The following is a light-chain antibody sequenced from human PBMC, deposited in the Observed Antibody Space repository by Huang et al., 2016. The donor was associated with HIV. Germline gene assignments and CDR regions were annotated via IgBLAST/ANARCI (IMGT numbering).Light chain of an antibody. J-gene: IGKJ4*01. CDR3: HQYNNWRLS. CDR1: RSVSTN. V-gene: IGKV3-15*01. Sequence: EIVMTQSPATLSVSPGQRVTLSCRANRSVSTNLAWYQQRHGKAHRLLIYGSSTRAPGIPARFSGSGSGTDFSLTISSLQSEDFALYYCHQYNNWRLSFGGGTRV. CDR2: GSS.